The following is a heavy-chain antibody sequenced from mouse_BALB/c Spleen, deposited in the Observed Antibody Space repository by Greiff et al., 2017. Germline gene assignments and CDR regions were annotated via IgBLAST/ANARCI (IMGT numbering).Heavy chain of an antibody. CDR2: IDPANGNT. V-gene: IGHV14-3*02. Sequence: LVESGAELVKPGASVKLSCTASGFNIKDTYMHWVKQRPEQGLEWIGRIDPANGNTKYDPKFQGKATITADTSSNTAYLQLSSLTSEDTAVYYCARSYYGEAYWGQGTLVTVSA. D-gene: IGHD2-1*01. CDR3: ARSYYGEAY. J-gene: IGHJ3*01. CDR1: GFNIKDTY.